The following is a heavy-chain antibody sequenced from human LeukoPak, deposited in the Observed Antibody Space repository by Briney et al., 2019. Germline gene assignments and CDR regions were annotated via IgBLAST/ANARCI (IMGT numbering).Heavy chain of an antibody. CDR2: ISAYNGNT. Sequence: ASAKVSRKASGYTFTSYTISWVRQAPGQGLEWMGWISAYNGNTNYAQKLQGRVTMTTDTSTSTAYMELRSLRSDDTAVYYCARDTIYGDYEENYWGQGTLVTVSS. CDR1: GYTFTSYT. CDR3: ARDTIYGDYEENY. V-gene: IGHV1-18*01. D-gene: IGHD4-17*01. J-gene: IGHJ4*02.